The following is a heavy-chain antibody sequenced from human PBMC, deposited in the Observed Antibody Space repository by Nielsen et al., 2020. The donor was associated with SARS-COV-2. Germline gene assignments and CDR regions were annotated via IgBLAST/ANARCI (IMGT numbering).Heavy chain of an antibody. Sequence: ASVKVSCKASGYTFTNNYLHWVRQAPGQGLEWMGILKPSAGSTTFADKFQGRVTMTRDTSTSTAYMELRSLRSDDTAVYYCAARSGKYYNEEYNYYGMDVWGQGTTVTVSS. CDR1: GYTFTNNY. D-gene: IGHD3-10*01. J-gene: IGHJ6*02. CDR3: AARSGKYYNEEYNYYGMDV. CDR2: LKPSAGST. V-gene: IGHV1-46*01.